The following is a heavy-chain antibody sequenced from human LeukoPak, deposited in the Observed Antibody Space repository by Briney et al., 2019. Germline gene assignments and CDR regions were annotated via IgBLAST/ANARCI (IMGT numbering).Heavy chain of an antibody. CDR3: AHSGG. V-gene: IGHV3-7*01. CDR2: IKQDGSES. CDR1: GFTFSDYW. D-gene: IGHD2-15*01. J-gene: IGHJ4*02. Sequence: GGSLRLSCAAAGFTFSDYWMTWVRQFPGQGLEWVANIKQDGSESYYVDSVKGRFTISRDNAKNSVSLQMNSLRAEDTAVYYCAHSGGWGQGTLVTVSS.